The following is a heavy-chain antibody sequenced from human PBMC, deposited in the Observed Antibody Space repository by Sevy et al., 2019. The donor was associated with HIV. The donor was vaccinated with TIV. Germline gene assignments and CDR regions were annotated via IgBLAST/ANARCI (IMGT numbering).Heavy chain of an antibody. V-gene: IGHV1-18*01. CDR2: ISTYNTVR. D-gene: IGHD6-19*01. CDR3: ARSTQVAGRSNWFDP. CDR1: GYTFTTYG. J-gene: IGHJ5*02. Sequence: ASVKVSCKASGYTFTTYGISWVRQAPGQALEWMGWISTYNTVRNSAQKFHDRVTMTIDTSTSTAYMELRSLRSDDTAVYYCARSTQVAGRSNWFDPWGQGTLVTVSS.